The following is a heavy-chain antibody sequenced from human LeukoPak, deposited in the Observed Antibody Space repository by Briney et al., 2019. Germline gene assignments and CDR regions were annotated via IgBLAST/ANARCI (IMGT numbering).Heavy chain of an antibody. J-gene: IGHJ6*03. Sequence: GASVKVSCKASGYTFTSYAMHWVRQAPGQGLEWMGWISAYNGNTNYAQKLQGRVTMATDTSTSTAYMELRSLRSDDTAVYYCARVRKYCSSTSCYNYYYMDVWGKGTTVTVSS. CDR1: GYTFTSYA. V-gene: IGHV1-18*01. CDR3: ARVRKYCSSTSCYNYYYMDV. CDR2: ISAYNGNT. D-gene: IGHD2-2*02.